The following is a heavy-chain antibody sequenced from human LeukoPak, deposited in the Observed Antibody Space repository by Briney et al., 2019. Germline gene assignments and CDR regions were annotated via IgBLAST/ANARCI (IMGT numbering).Heavy chain of an antibody. D-gene: IGHD6-19*01. J-gene: IGHJ4*02. CDR3: AKGRTKYTGWYSGGYFDY. V-gene: IGHV3-23*01. Sequence: GGSLRLSCAASGFTFSTYVLSWVRPAPGKGLEWVSAISGSGGSTYYADSVKGRFTISRDNSKNTLYLQMNSLRAEHTAVYYCAKGRTKYTGWYSGGYFDYWGQGTLVTVSS. CDR1: GFTFSTYV. CDR2: ISGSGGST.